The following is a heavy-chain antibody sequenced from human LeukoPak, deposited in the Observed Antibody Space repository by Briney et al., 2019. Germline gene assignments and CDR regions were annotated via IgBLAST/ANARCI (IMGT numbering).Heavy chain of an antibody. Sequence: PGGSLRLSCAASGYTFIHYSVNWVRQAPGKGLEWVSSISSTSDYIYYADSVKGRFTISIDNTKSSLYLQMNSLRAEDTAVYYCVSGNDPDSTWENYRLDAFDIWGQGTTVIVSS. CDR3: VSGNDPDSTWENYRLDAFDI. CDR2: ISSTSDYI. V-gene: IGHV3-21*01. J-gene: IGHJ3*02. CDR1: GYTFIHYS. D-gene: IGHD3-16*02.